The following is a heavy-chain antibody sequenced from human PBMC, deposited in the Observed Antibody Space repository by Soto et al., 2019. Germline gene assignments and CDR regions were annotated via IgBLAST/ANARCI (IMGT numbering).Heavy chain of an antibody. V-gene: IGHV3-13*01. CDR1: GFTFSSYD. CDR3: ARASRYLRDHDAFDI. J-gene: IGHJ3*02. CDR2: IGTAGDT. D-gene: IGHD3-9*01. Sequence: GGSLRLSCAASGFTFSSYDMHWVRQATGKGLEWVSAIGTAGDTYYPGSVKGRFTISRENAKNSLYLQMNSLRAGDTAVYYCARASRYLRDHDAFDIWGQGTMVTVSS.